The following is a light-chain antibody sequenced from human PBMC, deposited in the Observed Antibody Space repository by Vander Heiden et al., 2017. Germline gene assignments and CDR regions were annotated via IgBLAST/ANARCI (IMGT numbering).Light chain of an antibody. CDR1: SSTIGRNA. CDR2: SNE. Sequence: QSLLTPPPSASGTPGQRVTISCSCSSSTIGRNAVNWYQQLPGMAPDLRIYSNEQRPSGFPDRFSASKSGTSASVTISGLQSEDEADYYYAAWDDIINGYVFGNGTKVSVL. J-gene: IGLJ1*01. CDR3: AAWDDIINGYV. V-gene: IGLV1-44*01.